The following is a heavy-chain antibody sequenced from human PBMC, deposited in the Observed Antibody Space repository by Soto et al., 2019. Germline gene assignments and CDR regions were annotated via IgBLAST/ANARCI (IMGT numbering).Heavy chain of an antibody. Sequence: QVQLQQWGAGLLKPSETLSLTCAVYGGSFSGYYWSWIRQPPGKGLEWIGEINHSGSTNYNPSLKSRVTISVDTSKNQFSLKLSSVTAADTAGYYCARGSGYTFDYWGQGTLVTVSS. J-gene: IGHJ4*02. CDR1: GGSFSGYY. D-gene: IGHD3-3*01. V-gene: IGHV4-34*01. CDR2: INHSGST. CDR3: ARGSGYTFDY.